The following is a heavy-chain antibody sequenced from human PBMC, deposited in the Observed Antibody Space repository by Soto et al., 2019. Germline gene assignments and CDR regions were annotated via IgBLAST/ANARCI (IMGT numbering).Heavy chain of an antibody. CDR1: GGSFSGYY. CDR3: AKAYSRRPDARDFDY. D-gene: IGHD6-13*01. CDR2: INHSGST. V-gene: IGHV4-34*01. Sequence: SETLSLTCAVYGGSFSGYYWSWIRQPPGKGLEWIGEINHSGSTNYNPSLKSRVTISVDTSKNQFSLKLGSVTAADTAVYYCAKAYSRRPDARDFDYWGQGTLVTVSS. J-gene: IGHJ4*02.